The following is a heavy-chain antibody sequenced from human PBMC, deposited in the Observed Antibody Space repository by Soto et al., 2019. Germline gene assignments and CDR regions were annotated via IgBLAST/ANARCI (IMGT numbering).Heavy chain of an antibody. CDR3: FPNSGWYGIAY. J-gene: IGHJ4*02. V-gene: IGHV3-11*03. D-gene: IGHD6-13*01. CDR2: ISGTSSYT. CDR1: GFTFTDYY. Sequence: GGSLRLSCAASGFTFTDYYMSWIRQAPGKGLEWVSYISGTSSYTNYADSVKGRFTISRDNAKNSLYLQMNSLRAEDTAVYYCFPNSGWYGIAYWGQGTLVPVSS.